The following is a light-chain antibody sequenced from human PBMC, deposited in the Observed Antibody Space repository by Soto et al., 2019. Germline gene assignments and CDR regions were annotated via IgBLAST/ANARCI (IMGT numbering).Light chain of an antibody. CDR3: QQYSFYWT. J-gene: IGKJ1*01. V-gene: IGKV1-5*01. CDR1: QSISMW. Sequence: DIQLTQSPSTLSPSVGDRLTITFRSIQSISMWLALYQQKPGKGSKILIYDASNLESGVPSRFSGSGSGTEFTLTISSLQPDDFATYYCQQYSFYWTFGQGTKVDIK. CDR2: DAS.